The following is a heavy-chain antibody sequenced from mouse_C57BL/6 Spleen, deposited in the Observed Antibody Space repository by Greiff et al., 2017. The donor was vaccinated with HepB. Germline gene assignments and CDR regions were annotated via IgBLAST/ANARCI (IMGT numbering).Heavy chain of an antibody. V-gene: IGHV1-59*01. CDR2: IDPSDSYT. CDR3: ARDYYCFDY. CDR1: GYTFTSYW. D-gene: IGHD1-1*01. Sequence: QVQLQQPGAELVRPGPSVKLSCKASGYTFTSYWMHWVKQRPGQGLEWIGVIDPSDSYTNYNQKFKGKATLTVDTSSSTAYMQLSSLTSEDSAVYYCARDYYCFDYWGQGTTLTVSS. J-gene: IGHJ2*01.